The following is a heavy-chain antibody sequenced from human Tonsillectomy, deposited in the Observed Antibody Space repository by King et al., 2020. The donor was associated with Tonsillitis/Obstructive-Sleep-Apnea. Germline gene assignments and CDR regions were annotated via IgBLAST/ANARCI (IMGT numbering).Heavy chain of an antibody. CDR3: ARVAACSSTSCHQVGDAFDI. V-gene: IGHV3-72*01. J-gene: IGHJ3*02. CDR1: GFTFSDHY. Sequence: VQLVESGGGLVKPGGSLRLSCAASGFTFSDHYMDWVRQAPGKGLEWVGRTRNKANSYTTEYAASVKGRFTISRDDSKNSLYLQMNSLKTEDTAVYYCARVAACSSTSCHQVGDAFDIWGQGTMVTVSS. D-gene: IGHD2-2*01. CDR2: TRNKANSYTT.